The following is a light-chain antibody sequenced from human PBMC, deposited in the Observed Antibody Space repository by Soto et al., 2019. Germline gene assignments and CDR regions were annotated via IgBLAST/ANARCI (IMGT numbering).Light chain of an antibody. V-gene: IGKV1-6*01. CDR2: GTF. CDR1: QDIGTE. J-gene: IGKJ1*01. CDR3: LQDSNYPRT. Sequence: AIQMTQSPSSLSVSVGDRVTITCRASQDIGTELGWYQQKPGKAPRLLIYGTFSLQSGVPSRFSGSGSGTDFTLTISSLQPDDFATYYCLQDSNYPRTFGQGTKVEVK.